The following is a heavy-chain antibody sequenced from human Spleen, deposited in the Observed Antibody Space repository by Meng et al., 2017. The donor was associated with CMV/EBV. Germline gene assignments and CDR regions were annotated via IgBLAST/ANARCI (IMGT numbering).Heavy chain of an antibody. V-gene: IGHV4-34*01. CDR1: GGSFSGYY. CDR2: INHSGST. J-gene: IGHJ5*02. CDR3: ARLPWIVPAARPSWSDP. Sequence: QVPPQRGGPGLLKPSETLSLTCAGYGGSFSGYYWSWIRQPPGKGLEWIGEINHSGSTNYNPSLKSRVTISVDTSKNQFSLKLSSVTAADTAVYYCARLPWIVPAARPSWSDPWGQGTLVTVSS. D-gene: IGHD2-2*01.